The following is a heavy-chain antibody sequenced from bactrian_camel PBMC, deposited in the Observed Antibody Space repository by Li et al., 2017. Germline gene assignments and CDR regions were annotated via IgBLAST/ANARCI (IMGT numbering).Heavy chain of an antibody. J-gene: IGHJ6*01. CDR1: GYSFSDDC. D-gene: IGHD3*01. CDR3: AADTSNIPFGQPGSWCYDPNDWGANFGF. Sequence: HVQLVESGGGSVQAGGSLKLSCVASGYSFSDDCMGWFCQAPRKQREGIAAIYTVTGSTAYADSVKGRFTVSQDDGKSSLFLQMNDLKPEDTATYYCAADTSNIPFGQPGSWCYDPNDWGANFGFWGQGTQVTVS. CDR2: IYTVTGST. V-gene: IGHV3S54*01.